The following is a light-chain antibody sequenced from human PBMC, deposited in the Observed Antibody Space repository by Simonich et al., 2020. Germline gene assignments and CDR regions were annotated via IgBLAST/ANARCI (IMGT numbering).Light chain of an antibody. CDR1: QSVLYSSNNKNY. CDR3: QQFNSYPRT. J-gene: IGKJ1*01. V-gene: IGKV4-1*01. CDR2: WAS. Sequence: DIVMTQSPDSLAVSLGERATINCKSSQSVLYSSNNKNYLAWYQQKPGQPPKLLLYWASTRESGVPDRFSGSGSGTDFTLTISSLQPEDFATYYCQQFNSYPRTFGQGTKVEIK.